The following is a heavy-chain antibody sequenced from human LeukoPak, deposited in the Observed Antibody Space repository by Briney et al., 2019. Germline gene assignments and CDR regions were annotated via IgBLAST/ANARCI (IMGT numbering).Heavy chain of an antibody. J-gene: IGHJ4*02. V-gene: IGHV1-3*01. CDR2: INAGNGNT. D-gene: IGHD2-15*01. CDR1: GYTFSSYT. CDR3: ARKDFTYFDY. Sequence: GASVKVSCKASGYTFSSYTMHWVRQAPGQRLEWMGWINAGNGNTKYSQKFQGRVSITRDTSASTAHMELSSLRSEDTAVYYCARKDFTYFDYWGQGTLVTVSS.